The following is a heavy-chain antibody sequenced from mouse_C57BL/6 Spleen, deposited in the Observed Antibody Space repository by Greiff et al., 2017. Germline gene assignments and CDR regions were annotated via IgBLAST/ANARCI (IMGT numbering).Heavy chain of an antibody. CDR1: GYTFTDHT. D-gene: IGHD1-1*01. CDR2: IYPRDGST. J-gene: IGHJ3*01. Sequence: VKLQQSDAELVKPGASVKISCKVSGYTFTDHTIHWMKQRPEQGLEWIGYIYPRDGSTKYNEKFKGKATLTADKSSSTAYMQLNSLTSEDSAVYFCARGVHYGSSWFAYWGQGTLVTVSA. CDR3: ARGVHYGSSWFAY. V-gene: IGHV1-78*01.